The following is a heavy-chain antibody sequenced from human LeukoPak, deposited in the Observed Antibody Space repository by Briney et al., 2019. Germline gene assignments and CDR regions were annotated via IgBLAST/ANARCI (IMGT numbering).Heavy chain of an antibody. CDR3: ARPNLYSSSDLDY. CDR1: GYTFTSYW. Sequence: GASVKVSCKGSGYTFTSYWIGWVRQMPGKGLEWMGIIYPGDSDTRYSPSFQGQVTISADKCISTAYLQWSNLKASDTAIYYCARPNLYSSSDLDYWGQGTLVTVSS. J-gene: IGHJ4*02. V-gene: IGHV5-51*01. CDR2: IYPGDSDT. D-gene: IGHD6-6*01.